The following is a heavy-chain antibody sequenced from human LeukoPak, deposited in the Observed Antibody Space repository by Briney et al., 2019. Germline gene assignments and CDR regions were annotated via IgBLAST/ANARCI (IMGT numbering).Heavy chain of an antibody. CDR1: GFNFNYYA. Sequence: GGSLRLSCAASGFNFNYYAMSWVRQAPGKGLEWVSGISDNEGRAYYTDSVKGRFTISRDRTKNTVYLQMHNLRADDTAVYFCARHDSFISNWGQGTLVTASS. J-gene: IGHJ4*02. CDR2: ISDNEGRA. CDR3: ARHDSFISN. D-gene: IGHD5-18*01. V-gene: IGHV3-23*01.